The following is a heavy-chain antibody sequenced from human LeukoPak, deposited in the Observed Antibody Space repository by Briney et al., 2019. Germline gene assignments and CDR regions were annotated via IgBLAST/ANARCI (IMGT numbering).Heavy chain of an antibody. V-gene: IGHV1-2*02. D-gene: IGHD1-26*01. CDR1: GYTFSGYY. CDR3: ARDMWYRGSRPLSSDY. CDR2: INPNSGVS. Sequence: GASLKVSCKASGYTFSGYYVHWVRQAPGQGLEWMGCINPNSGVSESAQKFEGRVTLTRDTSIRPAYMKRSRRRSDDTAVYFCARDMWYRGSRPLSSDYWGQGTLVTVSS. J-gene: IGHJ4*02.